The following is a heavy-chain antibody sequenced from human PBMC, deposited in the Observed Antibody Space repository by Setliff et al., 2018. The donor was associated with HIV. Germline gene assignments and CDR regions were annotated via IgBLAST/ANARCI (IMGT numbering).Heavy chain of an antibody. V-gene: IGHV1-46*01. J-gene: IGHJ4*02. D-gene: IGHD6-19*01. CDR1: GYTFTDHY. Sequence: GASVKVSCKTSGYTFTDHYIHWVRQAPGQGLDWMGIINPIGGTASYAQKVQGRITMTRDTSTGTVYMDLSSLRSEDTAVYYCARAPYTSGWYGVDYWGQGTLVTVSS. CDR2: INPIGGTA. CDR3: ARAPYTSGWYGVDY.